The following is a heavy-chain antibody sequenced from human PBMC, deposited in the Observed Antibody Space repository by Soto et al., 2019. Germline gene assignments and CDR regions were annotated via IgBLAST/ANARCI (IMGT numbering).Heavy chain of an antibody. Sequence: SETLSLTCTVSGASVSSGGIYWSWVRQHPGKGLEWIAYIYYSGSTYYNSSLKSRISISLDTSKNHFSLELSSVTAADTALYYCARQTTYSSSWYDYWGHGTLVTVSS. V-gene: IGHV4-31*03. CDR3: ARQTTYSSSWYDY. CDR1: GASVSSGGIY. D-gene: IGHD6-13*01. J-gene: IGHJ5*01. CDR2: IYYSGST.